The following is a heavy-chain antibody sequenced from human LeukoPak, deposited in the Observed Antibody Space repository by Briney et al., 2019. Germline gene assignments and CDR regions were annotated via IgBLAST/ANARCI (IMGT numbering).Heavy chain of an antibody. CDR2: ISGSGGST. CDR3: AYPGPAFDI. V-gene: IGHV3-23*01. J-gene: IGHJ3*02. Sequence: GGSLRLGCAASGFTFRNFAMSWVRQAPGKGLEWVSAISGSGGSTYYADSVKGRFTISRDNSKNTLYLQMNSLRAEDTAVYYCAYPGPAFDIWGQGTMVTVSS. CDR1: GFTFRNFA.